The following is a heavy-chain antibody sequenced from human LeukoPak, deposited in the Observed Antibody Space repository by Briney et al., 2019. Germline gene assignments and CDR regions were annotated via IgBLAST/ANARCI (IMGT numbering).Heavy chain of an antibody. V-gene: IGHV1-18*01. CDR3: ARDHCSSTSCSSTPTNWFDP. D-gene: IGHD2-2*01. Sequence: ASVKVSCKASGYTFTSYGISWVRQAPGQGLEWMGWISAYNGNTNYAQKLQGRVTMTTDTSTGTAYMELRSLRSDDTAVYYCARDHCSSTSCSSTPTNWFDPWGQGTLVTVSS. CDR1: GYTFTSYG. J-gene: IGHJ5*02. CDR2: ISAYNGNT.